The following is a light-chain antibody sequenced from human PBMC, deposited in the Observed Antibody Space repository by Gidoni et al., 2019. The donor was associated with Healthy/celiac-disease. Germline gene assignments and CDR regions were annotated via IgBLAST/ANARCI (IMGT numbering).Light chain of an antibody. CDR1: SSNIGSNY. V-gene: IGLV1-47*01. CDR3: AAWDDSLSGWV. J-gene: IGLJ3*02. CDR2: RNN. Sequence: VTISCSGSSSNIGSNYVYWYQQLPGTAPKLLIYRNNQRPSGVPDRFSGSKSGTSASLAISGLRSEDEADYYCAAWDDSLSGWVFGGGTKLTVL.